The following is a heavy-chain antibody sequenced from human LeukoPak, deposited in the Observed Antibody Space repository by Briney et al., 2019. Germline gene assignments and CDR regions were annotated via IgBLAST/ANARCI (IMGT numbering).Heavy chain of an antibody. CDR1: GFTFSSYS. D-gene: IGHD6-19*01. CDR3: ARARSGYTSGSDFDF. V-gene: IGHV3-21*01. CDR2: ISSGSSYI. Sequence: PGGSLRLSCAASGFTFSSYSMNWVRQAPGEGLEWVSFISSGSSYIYYADSVKDQFTFSRDNAKNSLYLQMNSLRAEDTAVYYCARARSGYTSGSDFDFWGQGTLVTVSS. J-gene: IGHJ4*02.